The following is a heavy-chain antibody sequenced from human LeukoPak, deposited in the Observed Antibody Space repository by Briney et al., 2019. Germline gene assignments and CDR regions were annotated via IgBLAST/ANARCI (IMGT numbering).Heavy chain of an antibody. CDR2: IYTSGST. J-gene: IGHJ4*02. Sequence: SETLSLTCTVSGGSISSYYWSWIRQPAGKGLEWIGRIYTSGSTNYNPSLKSRVTISVDTSKNQFSLKLSSVTAADTAVYYCARGPRIRGVINYWGQGTLVTVSS. D-gene: IGHD3-10*01. CDR1: GGSISSYY. V-gene: IGHV4-4*07. CDR3: ARGPRIRGVINY.